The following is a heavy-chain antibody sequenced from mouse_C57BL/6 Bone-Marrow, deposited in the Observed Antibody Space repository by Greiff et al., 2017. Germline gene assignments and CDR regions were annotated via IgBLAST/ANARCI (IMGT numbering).Heavy chain of an antibody. D-gene: IGHD2-3*01. CDR3: ARVLLQYFYV. Sequence: QVQLQQPGAELVMPGASVKLSCKASGYTFTSYWMHWVKQWPGQGLEWVGEIDPSDSYTNYNQNFTGKSTLTVDKSSGTAYMQLSSLTYEDSAVYYCARVLLQYFYVWGTGTTVTVSS. J-gene: IGHJ1*03. V-gene: IGHV1-69*01. CDR1: GYTFTSYW. CDR2: IDPSDSYT.